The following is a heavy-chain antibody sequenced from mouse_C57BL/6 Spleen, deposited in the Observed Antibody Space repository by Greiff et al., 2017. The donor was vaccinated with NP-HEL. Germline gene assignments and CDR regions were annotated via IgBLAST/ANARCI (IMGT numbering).Heavy chain of an antibody. V-gene: IGHV3-6*01. Sequence: ESGPGLVKPSQSLSLTCSVSGYSITSGYFWYWIRQFPGNILEWMGFISYDGSNTYNPSYKKRISITRDTSKDQFFLKLNSVTTEDTSTYYCARDCVYCYGSSYRYFDVWGTGTTVTVSS. CDR3: ARDCVYCYGSSYRYFDV. CDR1: GYSITSGYF. CDR2: ISYDGSN. D-gene: IGHD1-1*01. J-gene: IGHJ1*03.